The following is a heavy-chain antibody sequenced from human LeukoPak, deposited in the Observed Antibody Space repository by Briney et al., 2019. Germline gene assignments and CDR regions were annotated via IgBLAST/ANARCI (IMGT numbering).Heavy chain of an antibody. Sequence: VASVKVSCKASGYTFTGYYMHWVRQAPGQGLEWMGWINPNSGGTNYAQKFQGRVTMTGDTSISTAYMELSRLRSDDTAVYYCARSKLRNIDYWGQGTLVTVSS. J-gene: IGHJ4*02. CDR3: ARSKLRNIDY. D-gene: IGHD2-15*01. CDR1: GYTFTGYY. CDR2: INPNSGGT. V-gene: IGHV1-2*02.